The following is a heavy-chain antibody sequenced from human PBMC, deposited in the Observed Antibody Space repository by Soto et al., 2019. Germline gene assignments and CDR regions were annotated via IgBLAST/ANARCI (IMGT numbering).Heavy chain of an antibody. J-gene: IGHJ3*02. V-gene: IGHV3-48*01. Sequence: GGSLRLSCAASGFSFSSYSMNWVRQAPGKGLEWIAYISGSSSPIFYADSVKGRFTISRDNARNALYLQMNSLRTEDTAVYYCAREMGAFDIWGQGTMVTVSS. CDR3: AREMGAFDI. CDR1: GFSFSSYS. CDR2: ISGSSSPI.